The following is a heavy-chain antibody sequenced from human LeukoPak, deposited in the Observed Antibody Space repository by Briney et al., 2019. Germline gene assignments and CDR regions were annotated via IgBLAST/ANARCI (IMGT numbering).Heavy chain of an antibody. Sequence: PSETLSLTCTVSRGSISPYYWSWIRQLPGKGLEWIGYVSSSGSTNYNPSLKSRVTISVDRSKNQLSLKLSSVTAADTAVYCCARLVSSSLDYWGQGALVTVSS. D-gene: IGHD6-13*01. J-gene: IGHJ4*02. CDR2: VSSSGST. CDR3: ARLVSSSLDY. CDR1: RGSISPYY. V-gene: IGHV4-59*08.